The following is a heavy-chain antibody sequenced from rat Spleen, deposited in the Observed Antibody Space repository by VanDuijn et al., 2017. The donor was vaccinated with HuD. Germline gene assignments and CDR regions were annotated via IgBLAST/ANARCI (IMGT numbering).Heavy chain of an antibody. D-gene: IGHD1-4*01. Sequence: EVQLVESGGDLVQPGRSLKLSCVASGFTFSNYGLHWIRQAPTKGLEWVASISPSGGSTYYRDSVKVRFTISRDNAKSTLYLQMESLRSEDTATYYCTSHGARVSRFAYWGQGVMVTVSS. J-gene: IGHJ2*01. CDR2: ISPSGGST. V-gene: IGHV5-19*01. CDR3: TSHGARVSRFAY. CDR1: GFTFSNYG.